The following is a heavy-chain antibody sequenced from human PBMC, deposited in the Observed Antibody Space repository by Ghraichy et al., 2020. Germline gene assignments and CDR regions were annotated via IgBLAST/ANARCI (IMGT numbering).Heavy chain of an antibody. CDR1: GGSISSYY. CDR2: IYYSGST. J-gene: IGHJ5*02. D-gene: IGHD3-3*01. V-gene: IGHV4-59*08. CDR3: ARHSGDFWSGYYLP. Sequence: SETLSLTCTVSGGSISSYYWSWIRQPPGKGLEWIGYIYYSGSTNYNPSLKSRVTISVDTSKNQFSLKLSSVTAADTAVYYCARHSGDFWSGYYLPWGQGTLVTVSS.